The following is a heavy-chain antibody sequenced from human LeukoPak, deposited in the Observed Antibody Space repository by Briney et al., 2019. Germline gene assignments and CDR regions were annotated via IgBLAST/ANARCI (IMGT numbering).Heavy chain of an antibody. V-gene: IGHV4-34*01. D-gene: IGHD3-22*01. CDR2: INHSGST. J-gene: IGHJ4*02. Sequence: PSETLSLTCAVYGGSFSGYYWSWIRQPPGKGLEWIGEINHSGSTNYNPSLKSRVTISVDTSKNQFSLKLSSLTAADTAVYYCARGRGYYYDSSGYPAYWGQGTLVTVSS. CDR3: ARGRGYYYDSSGYPAY. CDR1: GGSFSGYY.